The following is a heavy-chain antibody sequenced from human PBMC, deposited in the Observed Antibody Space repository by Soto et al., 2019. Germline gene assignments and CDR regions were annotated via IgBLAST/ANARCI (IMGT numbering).Heavy chain of an antibody. J-gene: IGHJ4*02. CDR1: GFRFGAYA. D-gene: IGHD5-12*01. V-gene: IGHV3-30*18. CDR2: ISEDGSRK. Sequence: ESVGGVVHPGKSVRLSCAVSGFRFGAYAMHWVRQAPGKGLEWVAVISEDGSRKYYRDSVKGRFTISRDNSKNTLFLQMDRLRLEDTAVYSCAKVREDLVLLVALDSWGQGTRVTVSS. CDR3: AKVREDLVLLVALDS.